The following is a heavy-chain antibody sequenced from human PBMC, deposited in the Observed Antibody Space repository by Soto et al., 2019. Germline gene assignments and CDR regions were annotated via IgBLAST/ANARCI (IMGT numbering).Heavy chain of an antibody. Sequence: ASETLSLTCAVYGGSFSGYYWSWIRQPPGKGLEWIGEINHSGSTNYNPSLKSRVTISVDTSKNQFSLKLSSVTAADTAVYYCARDPTVTAERLNRGQGTLFTVS. J-gene: IGHJ4*02. V-gene: IGHV4-34*01. D-gene: IGHD4-17*01. CDR2: INHSGST. CDR1: GGSFSGYY. CDR3: ARDPTVTAERLN.